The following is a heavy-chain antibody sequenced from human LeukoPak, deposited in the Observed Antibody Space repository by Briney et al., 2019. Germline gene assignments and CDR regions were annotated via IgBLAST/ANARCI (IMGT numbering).Heavy chain of an antibody. CDR1: GGSFSGYY. V-gene: IGHV4-34*01. D-gene: IGHD3-10*01. J-gene: IGHJ4*02. CDR3: ARAYYYGSGSYDY. CDR2: INHSGST. Sequence: PSETLSLTCAVYGGSFSGYYWSWIRQPPGKGLEWIGEINHSGSTNYNPSLKSRVTISVDTSKNQFSLKLSSVTAADTAVYYCARAYYYGSGSYDYWGQATLVSVSS.